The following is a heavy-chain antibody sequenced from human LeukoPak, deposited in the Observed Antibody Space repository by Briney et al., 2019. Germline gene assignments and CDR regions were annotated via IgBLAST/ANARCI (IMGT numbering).Heavy chain of an antibody. D-gene: IGHD3-10*01. V-gene: IGHV4-4*07. CDR3: AREGDYYGSGSYDY. CDR2: IYTSGSA. Sequence: SETLSLTCTVSGGSISSYYWSWIRQPAGKGLEWIGRIYTSGSANYNPSLKSRVTMSVDTSKNQFSLKLSSVTAADTAVYYCAREGDYYGSGSYDYWGQGTLVTVSS. J-gene: IGHJ4*02. CDR1: GGSISSYY.